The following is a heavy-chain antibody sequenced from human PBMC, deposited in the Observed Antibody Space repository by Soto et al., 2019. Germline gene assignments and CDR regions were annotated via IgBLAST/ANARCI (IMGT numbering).Heavy chain of an antibody. CDR3: AIGDIVATIT. Sequence: QLQLQESGPGLVKPSETLSLTCTVSGGSISSSSYYWGWIRQPPGKGLEWIGSIYYSGSTYYNPSRRSRVTISVDTSKNQFSLKLSSVTAADTAVYYCAIGDIVATITWGQGTLVTVSS. CDR2: IYYSGST. D-gene: IGHD5-12*01. CDR1: GGSISSSSYY. J-gene: IGHJ5*02. V-gene: IGHV4-39*01.